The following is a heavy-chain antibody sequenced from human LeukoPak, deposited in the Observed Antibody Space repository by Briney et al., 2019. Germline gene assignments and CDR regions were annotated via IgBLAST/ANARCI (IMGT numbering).Heavy chain of an antibody. J-gene: IGHJ4*02. V-gene: IGHV4-31*03. CDR3: ARADSSSFDY. CDR2: IYYSGST. D-gene: IGHD6-13*01. CDR1: GGSISSGGYH. Sequence: SETLSLTCTVSGGSISSGGYHWSWIRQHPGKGLEWIGYIYYSGSTYYNPSLKSRVTISVDTSKNQFSLKLSSVTAADTAVYYCARADSSSFDYWGQGTLVTVSS.